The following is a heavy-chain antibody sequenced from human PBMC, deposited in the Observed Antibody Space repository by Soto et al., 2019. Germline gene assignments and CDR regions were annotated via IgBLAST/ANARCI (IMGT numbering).Heavy chain of an antibody. CDR1: GGSISSYY. V-gene: IGHV4-59*01. CDR2: ILYTGST. CDR3: ASMIGDPVLSFDS. D-gene: IGHD3-10*02. Sequence: QVQLQESGPGLVKPSETLSLTCTVSGGSISSYYWSWIRQPPGKGLEWIGFILYTGSTSYNPSLKCRVTISIDTSEYQFSLKLNSVTAADTAVYYCASMIGDPVLSFDSWGQGTLVAVSS. J-gene: IGHJ5*01.